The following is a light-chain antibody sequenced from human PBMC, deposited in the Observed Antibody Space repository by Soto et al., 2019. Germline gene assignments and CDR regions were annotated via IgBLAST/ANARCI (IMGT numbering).Light chain of an antibody. CDR3: QQRTNWPWT. J-gene: IGKJ1*01. Sequence: EIVLTQSPATLSLSPGERATLSCRASQSVGSHFAWYQQKPGQTPRLLIYDTSYRATGIPARFSGSGSGTDFALTISGLEPEDFEVYYCQQRTNWPWTFGQGTKVDIK. CDR2: DTS. CDR1: QSVGSH. V-gene: IGKV3-11*01.